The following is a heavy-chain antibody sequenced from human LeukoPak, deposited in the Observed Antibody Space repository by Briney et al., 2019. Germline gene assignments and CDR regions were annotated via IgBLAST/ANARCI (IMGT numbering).Heavy chain of an antibody. CDR2: ISGSGGST. J-gene: IGHJ4*02. Sequence: GGSLRLSCAACGFTFSSYAMSWVRQAPGKGLEWVSAISGSGGSTYYADSVKGRFTISRGNSKNTLYLQMSSLRAEDTAVYYCAKDWYYYDSSGYYDPIDYWGQGTLVTVSS. V-gene: IGHV3-23*01. CDR1: GFTFSSYA. D-gene: IGHD3-22*01. CDR3: AKDWYYYDSSGYYDPIDY.